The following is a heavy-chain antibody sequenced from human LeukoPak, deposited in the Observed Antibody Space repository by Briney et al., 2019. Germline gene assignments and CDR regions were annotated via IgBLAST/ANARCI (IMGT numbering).Heavy chain of an antibody. J-gene: IGHJ4*02. CDR3: AKLTTS. CDR2: IRSSDDDT. V-gene: IGHV3-23*01. CDR1: GFTFSSYA. D-gene: IGHD4-11*01. Sequence: GGSLRLSCAASGFTFSSYAMSWVRQAPGKGLEWVSSIRSSDDDTSSADSVKGRFTISRDNSNNTLYLQMNSLRAEDTAVYYCAKLTTSWGQETLVTVSS.